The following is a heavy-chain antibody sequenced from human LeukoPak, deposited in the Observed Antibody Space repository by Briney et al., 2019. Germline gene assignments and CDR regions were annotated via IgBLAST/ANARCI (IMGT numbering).Heavy chain of an antibody. V-gene: IGHV1-8*02. CDR1: GYTFTTYD. CDR3: ARSGRTNLSPGHWYFDL. CDR2: QNPNTGNP. J-gene: IGHJ2*01. D-gene: IGHD1-26*01. Sequence: GASVTVSFKASGYTFTTYDITWVRQAAGQGLELMGWQNPNTGNPGFVQKYQDRVTLTRDTSINTAYMELTSLTSQDTAIYYCARSGRTNLSPGHWYFDLWGRGTLITVSS.